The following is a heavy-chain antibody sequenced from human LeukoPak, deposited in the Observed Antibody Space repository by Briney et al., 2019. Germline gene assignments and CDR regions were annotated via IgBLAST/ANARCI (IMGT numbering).Heavy chain of an antibody. Sequence: GGSLRLSCAASGFTFSSYAMSWVRQPPGKGLEWVLAISSSSRNTYYEDSGKGRFTTSRDNSKNTLYLQMNSLRAEDRAVYYCAKLDYWGRGTRVSVS. CDR2: ISSSSRNT. CDR3: AKLDY. J-gene: IGHJ4*02. V-gene: IGHV3-23*01. CDR1: GFTFSSYA.